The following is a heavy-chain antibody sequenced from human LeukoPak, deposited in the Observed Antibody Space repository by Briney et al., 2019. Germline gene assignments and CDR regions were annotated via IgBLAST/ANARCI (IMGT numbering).Heavy chain of an antibody. J-gene: IGHJ6*03. D-gene: IGHD2-2*01. CDR1: GYSFPTYG. V-gene: IGHV1-18*01. Sequence: ASVKVSCKTSGYSFPTYGITWVRQAPGQGLEWMGWISSYNANTNYAQNFQGRVSMTTDTSTNTAYLALRGLRSNDTAVYFCASPAKGAYFYYYMDVWGKGTTVTVSS. CDR2: ISSYNANT. CDR3: ASPAKGAYFYYYMDV.